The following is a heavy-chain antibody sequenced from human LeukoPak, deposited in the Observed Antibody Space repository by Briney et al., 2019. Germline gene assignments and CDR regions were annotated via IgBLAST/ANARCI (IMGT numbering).Heavy chain of an antibody. J-gene: IGHJ4*02. V-gene: IGHV3-23*01. Sequence: GGSLRLSCAASGFTFSSYAMSWVRQAPGKGLEWVSAISGSGGSTYYADSVKGRYTISRDNSKNTLYLQMNSLRAEDTAVYYCAKDNEITYYDILTGLWYFDYWGQGTLVTVSS. D-gene: IGHD3-9*01. CDR1: GFTFSSYA. CDR2: ISGSGGST. CDR3: AKDNEITYYDILTGLWYFDY.